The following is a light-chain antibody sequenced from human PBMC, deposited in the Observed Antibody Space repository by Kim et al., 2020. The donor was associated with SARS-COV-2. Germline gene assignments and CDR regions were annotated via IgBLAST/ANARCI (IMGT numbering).Light chain of an antibody. J-gene: IGLJ2*01. CDR1: NNESKR. CDR2: KDS. V-gene: IGLV3-21*04. Sequence: RGKRERRNRGGNNNESKRGQGYKKKPGKAPGMVIYKDSDRPSGSPERFSGANSGNTATLTISRAEAGDEADYYCQVWDSSSDHVVFGGGNQLTVL. CDR3: QVWDSSSDHVV.